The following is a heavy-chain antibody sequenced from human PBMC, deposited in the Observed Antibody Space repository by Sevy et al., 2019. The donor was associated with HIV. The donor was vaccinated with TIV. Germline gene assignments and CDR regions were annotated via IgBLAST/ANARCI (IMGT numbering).Heavy chain of an antibody. V-gene: IGHV4-4*02. Sequence: SETLSLTCAVSGGSISTNNWWSWVRQSPGEGLEWIGEIHHSGSTNYNPSLKSRVTMSVDKSKNQFSLKLTFVTAADTAVYYCARDLNDFWSGPLDVWGQGTTVTVSS. CDR2: IHHSGST. D-gene: IGHD3-3*01. CDR3: ARDLNDFWSGPLDV. CDR1: GGSISTNNW. J-gene: IGHJ6*02.